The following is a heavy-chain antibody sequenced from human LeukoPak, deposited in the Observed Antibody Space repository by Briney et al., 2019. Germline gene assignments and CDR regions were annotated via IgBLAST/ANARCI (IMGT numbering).Heavy chain of an antibody. Sequence: PGGSLRLSCAASGFTFGNYWMSWVRQAPGKGLEWVANIKQDGGEKYYVDSVKGRFTISRDNAKNSLYLQMNSLRAEDTAVYYCARDSSPGYYDYVWGTYPRYWGQGTLVTVSS. CDR1: GFTFGNYW. CDR2: IKQDGGEK. CDR3: ARDSSPGYYDYVWGTYPRY. D-gene: IGHD3-16*02. V-gene: IGHV3-7*05. J-gene: IGHJ4*02.